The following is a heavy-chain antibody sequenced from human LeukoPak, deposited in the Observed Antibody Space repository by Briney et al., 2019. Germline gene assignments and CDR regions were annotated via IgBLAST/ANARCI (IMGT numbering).Heavy chain of an antibody. CDR3: ARPRGGSSGWYEVVAFDI. V-gene: IGHV3-48*01. J-gene: IGHJ3*02. CDR2: ISSSSSTI. Sequence: GGSLRLSCAASGFTFSSYSMNWVRQAPGKGLEWVSYISSSSSTIYYADSVKGRFTISRDNAKNSLYLQMNSLRAEDTAVYYCARPRGGSSGWYEVVAFDIWGQGTMVTVSS. D-gene: IGHD6-19*01. CDR1: GFTFSSYS.